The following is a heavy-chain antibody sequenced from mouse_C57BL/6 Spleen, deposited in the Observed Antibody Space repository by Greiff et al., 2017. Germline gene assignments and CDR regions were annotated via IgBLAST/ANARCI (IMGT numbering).Heavy chain of an antibody. CDR1: GFTFSDAW. D-gene: IGHD2-5*01. J-gene: IGHJ2*01. Sequence: DVKLVASGGGLVQPGGSMKLSCAASGFTFSDAWMDWVRQSPEKGLEWVAEIRNKANNHATYYAESVKGRFTISRDDSKSSVYLQMNSLRAEDTGIYYCTQRYYSNGDYFDYWGQGTTLTVSS. CDR2: IRNKANNHAT. V-gene: IGHV6-6*01. CDR3: TQRYYSNGDYFDY.